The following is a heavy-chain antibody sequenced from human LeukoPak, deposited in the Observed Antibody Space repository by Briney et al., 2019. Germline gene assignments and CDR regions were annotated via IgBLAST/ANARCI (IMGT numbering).Heavy chain of an antibody. CDR3: ARESRPMVRGVVDI. J-gene: IGHJ3*02. Sequence: ASVKASCKASSYTSTSYGISWVRQAPGQGLEWMGWISAYKGNTNYAQKLQGRVTMTTDTSTSTAYMELRSLRSDDTAVYYCARESRPMVRGVVDIWGQGTMVTVSS. CDR1: SYTSTSYG. D-gene: IGHD3-10*01. CDR2: ISAYKGNT. V-gene: IGHV1-18*01.